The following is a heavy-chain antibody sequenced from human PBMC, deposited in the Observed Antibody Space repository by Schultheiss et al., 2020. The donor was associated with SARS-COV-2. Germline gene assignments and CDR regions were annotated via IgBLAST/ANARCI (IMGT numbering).Heavy chain of an antibody. V-gene: IGHV3-21*01. CDR1: GFTFSTYN. CDR3: ASRNYDILTGYYSGDDY. D-gene: IGHD3-9*01. J-gene: IGHJ4*02. Sequence: GESLKISCSASGFTFSTYNMNWVRQAPGKGLEWVSSISSSSSYIYYADSVKGRFTISRDNAKNSLYLQMNSLRAEDTAVYYCASRNYDILTGYYSGDDYWGQGTLVTVSS. CDR2: ISSSSSYI.